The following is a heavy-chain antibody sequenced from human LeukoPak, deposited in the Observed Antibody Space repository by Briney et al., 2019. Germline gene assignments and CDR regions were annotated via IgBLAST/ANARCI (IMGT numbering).Heavy chain of an antibody. D-gene: IGHD1-26*01. CDR1: GFTFSSYP. J-gene: IGHJ4*02. CDR2: ISYDGSNK. Sequence: GGSLTLSCAASGFTFSSYPMHWVRQAPAKGLEWVAVISYDGSNKYYADSVKGRFTISRDNSKNTLYLQMNSLRAEDTAVYCCARVFGSGSYSGFDYWGQGTLVTVSS. V-gene: IGHV3-30-3*01. CDR3: ARVFGSGSYSGFDY.